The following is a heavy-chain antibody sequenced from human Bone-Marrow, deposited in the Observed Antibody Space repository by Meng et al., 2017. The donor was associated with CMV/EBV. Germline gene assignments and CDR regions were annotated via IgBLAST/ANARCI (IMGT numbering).Heavy chain of an antibody. D-gene: IGHD3-16*01. Sequence: GESLKISCAASGFSFSSYAMHWVRQAPGKGLEWVAVISYDGSNKYYADSVKGRFTISRDNSKNTLYLQMNSLRAEDTAVYYCARAGGRTLTEIRDSPGWGYWGQGTLVTVYS. CDR3: ARAGGRTLTEIRDSPGWGY. V-gene: IGHV3-30-3*01. J-gene: IGHJ4*02. CDR1: GFSFSSYA. CDR2: ISYDGSNK.